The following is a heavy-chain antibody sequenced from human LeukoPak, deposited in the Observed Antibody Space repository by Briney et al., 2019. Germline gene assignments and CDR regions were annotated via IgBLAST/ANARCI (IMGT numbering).Heavy chain of an antibody. CDR3: GRQYGAATRIEY. Sequence: SETLSLTCTVSGASISDYYWSWIRQPPGKGLEWIGCMYYSGCTNYNPSLKSRVTISLDTSQNQLSLKADSVAVDYTAVYYCGRQYGAATRIEYWGQGTLVTVSS. D-gene: IGHD2-15*01. J-gene: IGHJ4*02. CDR1: GASISDYY. CDR2: MYYSGCT. V-gene: IGHV4-59*08.